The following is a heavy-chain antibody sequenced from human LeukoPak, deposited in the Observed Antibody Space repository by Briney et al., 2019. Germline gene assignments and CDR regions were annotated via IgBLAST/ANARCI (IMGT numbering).Heavy chain of an antibody. CDR1: GYTFTGYY. CDR3: ARGDSSGWYPYYYYYYGMDV. CDR2: INPNSGNT. D-gene: IGHD6-19*01. J-gene: IGHJ6*02. V-gene: IGHV1-8*02. Sequence: ASVKVSCKASGYTFTGYYMHWVRQAPGQGLEWMGWINPNSGNTGYAQKFQGRVTMTRNTSISTAYMELSSLRSEDTAVYYCARGDSSGWYPYYYYYYGMDVWGQGTTVTVSS.